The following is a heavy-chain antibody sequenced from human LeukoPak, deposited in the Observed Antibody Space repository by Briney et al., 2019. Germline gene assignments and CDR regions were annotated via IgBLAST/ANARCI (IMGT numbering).Heavy chain of an antibody. CDR3: ARATRDIVATILFDY. D-gene: IGHD5-12*01. Sequence: PSQTLSLTCAVSGGSISSGGYSWSWIRQPPGKGLEWIGYIYHSGSTYYNPSLKSRVTISVDRSKNQFSLKLSSVTAADTAGYYCARATRDIVATILFDYWGQGTLVTVSS. CDR1: GGSISSGGYS. V-gene: IGHV4-30-2*01. J-gene: IGHJ4*02. CDR2: IYHSGST.